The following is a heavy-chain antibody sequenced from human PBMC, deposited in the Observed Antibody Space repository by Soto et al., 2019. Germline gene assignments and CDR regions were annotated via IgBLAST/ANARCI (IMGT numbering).Heavy chain of an antibody. Sequence: GGSLRLSCAASGFTFSSYSMNWVRQAPGKGLEWVSSISSSSSYIYYADSVKGRFTISRDNAKNSLYLQMNSLRAEDTAVYYCAREIAAAGTNWFDPWGQGTLVTVSS. J-gene: IGHJ5*02. CDR1: GFTFSSYS. CDR3: AREIAAAGTNWFDP. D-gene: IGHD6-13*01. V-gene: IGHV3-21*01. CDR2: ISSSSSYI.